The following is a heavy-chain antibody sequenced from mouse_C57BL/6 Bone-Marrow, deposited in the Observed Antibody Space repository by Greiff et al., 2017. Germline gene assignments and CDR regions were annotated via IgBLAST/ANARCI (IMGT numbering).Heavy chain of an antibody. CDR1: GFTFSSYA. J-gene: IGHJ4*01. D-gene: IGHD2-5*01. V-gene: IGHV5-4*03. Sequence: EVKLVESGGGLVKPGGSLKLSCAASGFTFSSYAMSWVRQTPEKRLEWVATISDGGSYTYYPDNVKGRFTISRDNAKTNLYLQMSHLKSEDTAMYYCAREYYSNCYYAMDYWGQGTSVTVSS. CDR2: ISDGGSYT. CDR3: AREYYSNCYYAMDY.